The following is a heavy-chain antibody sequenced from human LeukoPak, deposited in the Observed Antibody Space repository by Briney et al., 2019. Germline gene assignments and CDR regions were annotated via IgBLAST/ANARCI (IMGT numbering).Heavy chain of an antibody. D-gene: IGHD1-1*01. J-gene: IGHJ4*02. V-gene: IGHV1-69*13. CDR1: GGTFSSYA. CDR2: IIPIFGTA. CDR3: AQQTVRTQSFDY. Sequence: SVKVSCKASGGTFSSYAISWVRQAPGQGLEWMGGIIPIFGTANYAQKFQGRVTITADESTSTAYMELSSLRSEDTAVYYCAQQTVRTQSFDYWGQGTLVTVSS.